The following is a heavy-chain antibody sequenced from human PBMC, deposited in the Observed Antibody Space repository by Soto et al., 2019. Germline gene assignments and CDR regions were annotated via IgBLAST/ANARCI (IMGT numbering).Heavy chain of an antibody. V-gene: IGHV3-21*01. Sequence: EVQLVESGGGLVKPGGSLRLSCAASGFTFSSYSMNWVRQAPGKGLEWVSSISSSSSYIYYADSVKGRFTISRDNATHSLYLQMNSLRAEDTAVYYCASPYYYDSSGQSGTFDIWGQWTMVTVSS. CDR3: ASPYYYDSSGQSGTFDI. J-gene: IGHJ3*02. CDR1: GFTFSSYS. D-gene: IGHD3-22*01. CDR2: ISSSSSYI.